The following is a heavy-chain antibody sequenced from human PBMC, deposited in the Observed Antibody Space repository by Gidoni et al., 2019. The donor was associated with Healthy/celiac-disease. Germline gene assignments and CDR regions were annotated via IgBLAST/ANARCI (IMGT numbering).Heavy chain of an antibody. J-gene: IGHJ4*02. V-gene: IGHV4-39*01. CDR1: GGSISSSSYY. Sequence: QLQLQESGPGLVKPSETLSLTCTVSGGSISSSSYYWGWIRQPPGKGLEWIGSIYYSGSTYYNPSLKSRVTISVETSKNQFSLKLSSVTAADTAVYYCARHETGSGLGVLLWFNYWGQGTLVTVSS. CDR3: ARHETGSGLGVLLWFNY. D-gene: IGHD3-10*01. CDR2: IYYSGST.